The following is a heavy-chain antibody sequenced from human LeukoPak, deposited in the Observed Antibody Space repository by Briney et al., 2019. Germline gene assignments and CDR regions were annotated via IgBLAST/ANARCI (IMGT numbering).Heavy chain of an antibody. Sequence: GGSLRLSCAASGFTFSSYSMNWVRQAPGKGLEWVSYISSSSSTIYYADSVQGRFTISRDNAKNSLYLQMNSLRAEDTAVYYCARDTELTGDAFDIWGQGTMVTVSS. CDR1: GFTFSSYS. D-gene: IGHD1-14*01. J-gene: IGHJ3*02. V-gene: IGHV3-48*01. CDR2: ISSSSSTI. CDR3: ARDTELTGDAFDI.